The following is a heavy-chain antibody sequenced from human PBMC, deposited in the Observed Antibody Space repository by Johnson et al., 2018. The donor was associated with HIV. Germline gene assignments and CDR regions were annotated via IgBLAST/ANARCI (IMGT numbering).Heavy chain of an antibody. D-gene: IGHD2-15*01. CDR3: AKDRPLVVGAHDAFDI. V-gene: IGHV3-30*18. Sequence: QVQLVESGGGVVQPGRSLRLSCAASGFTFSSYGMHWVRQAPGKGLEWVAVISYDGSNKYYADSVKGRLTISIDNSKNTLYLQMNRLRVEDTAVYYCAKDRPLVVGAHDAFDIWGQGTMVTVSS. J-gene: IGHJ3*02. CDR1: GFTFSSYG. CDR2: ISYDGSNK.